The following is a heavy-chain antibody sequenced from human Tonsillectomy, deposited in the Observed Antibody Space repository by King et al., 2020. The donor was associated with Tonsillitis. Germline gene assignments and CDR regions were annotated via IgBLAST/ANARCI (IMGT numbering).Heavy chain of an antibody. V-gene: IGHV3-49*04. Sequence: VQLVESGGGLVQPGRSLRLSCTASGFTFGDYAMSWVRQAPGKGLEWVGFIRSKAYGGTTEYAASVKGRFTISRDDSKSIAYLQMNSLKTEDTVVYYCIRGLTRDYYYYMDVWGKGTTVTVSS. J-gene: IGHJ6*03. CDR1: GFTFGDYA. D-gene: IGHD4-11*01. CDR3: IRGLTRDYYYYMDV. CDR2: IRSKAYGGTT.